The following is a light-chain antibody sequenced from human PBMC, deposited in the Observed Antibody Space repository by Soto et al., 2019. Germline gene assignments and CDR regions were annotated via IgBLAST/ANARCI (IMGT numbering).Light chain of an antibody. J-gene: IGLJ1*01. CDR2: EVN. Sequence: QSVLTQPASVSGSPGQSITISCTGTSGNVGSYKLVSWYQQHPGKAPKLMIFEVNKRPSGVSNRFSGSKSGNTASLTISGLKVEDEADYYCCSSGGSPTYVFGTGTKVIVL. CDR3: CSSGGSPTYV. CDR1: SGNVGSYKL. V-gene: IGLV2-23*02.